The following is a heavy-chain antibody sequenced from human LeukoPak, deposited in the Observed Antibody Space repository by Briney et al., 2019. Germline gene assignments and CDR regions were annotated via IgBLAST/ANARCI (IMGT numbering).Heavy chain of an antibody. CDR1: GFTFSSYA. J-gene: IGHJ4*02. CDR2: TSGSGITT. D-gene: IGHD2/OR15-2a*01. CDR3: ARISTSSPSGH. V-gene: IGHV3-23*01. Sequence: GGSLRLSCAPSGFTFSSYAMSWVRQAPGKGLEWVSSTSGSGITTYYGDSVKGRFTTSRDNSKNTLYLQMNSLRAEDTAVYYCARISTSSPSGHWGQGTLVTVSS.